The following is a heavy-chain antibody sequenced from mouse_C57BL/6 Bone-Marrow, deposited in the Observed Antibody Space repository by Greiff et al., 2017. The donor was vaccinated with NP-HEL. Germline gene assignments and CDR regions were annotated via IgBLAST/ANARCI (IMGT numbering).Heavy chain of an antibody. J-gene: IGHJ3*01. D-gene: IGHD2-3*01. V-gene: IGHV2-2*01. CDR3: ARKDGSWFAY. CDR2: IWSGGST. Sequence: VQRVESGPGLVQPSQSLSITCTVSGFSLTSYGVHWVRQSPGKGLEWLGVIWSGGSTDYNAAFISRLSISKDNSKSQVFFKMNSLQADDTAIYYCARKDGSWFAYWGQGTLVTVSA. CDR1: GFSLTSYG.